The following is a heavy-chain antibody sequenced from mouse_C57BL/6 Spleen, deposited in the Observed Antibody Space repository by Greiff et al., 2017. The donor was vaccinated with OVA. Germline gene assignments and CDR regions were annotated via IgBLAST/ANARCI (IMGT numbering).Heavy chain of an antibody. J-gene: IGHJ3*01. CDR2: INPYNGDT. D-gene: IGHD2-4*01. CDR1: GYSFTGYF. V-gene: IGHV1-20*01. CDR3: ARLGDYDEGFAY. Sequence: EVQRVESGPELVKPGDSVKISCKASGYSFTGYFMNWVMQSHGKSLEWIGRINPYNGDTFYNQKFKGKATLTVDKSSSTAHMELRSLTSEDSAVYYCARLGDYDEGFAYWGQGTLVTVSA.